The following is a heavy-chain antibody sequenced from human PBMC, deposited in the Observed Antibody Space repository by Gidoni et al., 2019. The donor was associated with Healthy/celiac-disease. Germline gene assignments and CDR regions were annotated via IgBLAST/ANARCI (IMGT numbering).Heavy chain of an antibody. CDR2: INHSGST. J-gene: IGHJ4*02. D-gene: IGHD3-22*01. CDR1: GGSFSGYS. CDR3: ARGSSGRRTYYYDSSGYYSYYFDY. V-gene: IGHV4-34*01. Sequence: QVQLQQWGAGLLQPSETLSLTCAVYGGSFSGYSWSWIRPPPGKGLEWIGEINHSGSTNYNPSLKSRVTISVDTSKNQFSLKLSSVTAADTAVYYCARGSSGRRTYYYDSSGYYSYYFDYWGQGTLVTVSS.